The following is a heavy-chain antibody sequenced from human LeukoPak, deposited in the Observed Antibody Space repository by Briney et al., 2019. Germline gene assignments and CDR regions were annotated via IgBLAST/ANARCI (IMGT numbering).Heavy chain of an antibody. CDR2: INHSGST. CDR3: ARGSTYDSWSGYYFFDY. Sequence: PSETLSLTCAVSGYSISSGYYWSWIRQPPGKGLEWIGEINHSGSTNYNPSLKSRVTISVDTSKNQFSLKLSSVTAADTAVYYCARGSTYDSWSGYYFFDYWGQGTLVTVSS. J-gene: IGHJ4*02. CDR1: GYSISSGYY. D-gene: IGHD3-3*01. V-gene: IGHV4-34*01.